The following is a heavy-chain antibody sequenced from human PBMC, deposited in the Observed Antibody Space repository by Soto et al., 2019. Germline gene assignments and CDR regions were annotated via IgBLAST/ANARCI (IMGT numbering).Heavy chain of an antibody. J-gene: IGHJ6*02. CDR3: ASSYCSSTSCYGPIYYYYGMDV. Sequence: GESLKISCKGSGYSFTSYWISWVRQVPGKGLEWMGRIDPSDSYTNYSPSFQGHVTISADKSISTAYLQWSSLKASDTAMYYCASSYCSSTSCYGPIYYYYGMDVWGQGTTVTVSS. D-gene: IGHD2-2*01. V-gene: IGHV5-10-1*01. CDR2: IDPSDSYT. CDR1: GYSFTSYW.